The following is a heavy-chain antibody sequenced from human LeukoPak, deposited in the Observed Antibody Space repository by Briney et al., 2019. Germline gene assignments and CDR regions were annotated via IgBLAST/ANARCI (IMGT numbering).Heavy chain of an antibody. CDR1: GFTFSSYS. CDR3: ARTISYARGLWFGGPYFDY. CDR2: ISYDGSNK. D-gene: IGHD3-10*01. V-gene: IGHV3-30*03. J-gene: IGHJ4*02. Sequence: PGGSLRLSCAASGFTFSSYSMNWVRQAPGKGLERVAVISYDGSNKYYADSVKGRFTISRDNSKNTLYLQMNSLRAEDTAVYYCARTISYARGLWFGGPYFDYWGQGTLVTVSS.